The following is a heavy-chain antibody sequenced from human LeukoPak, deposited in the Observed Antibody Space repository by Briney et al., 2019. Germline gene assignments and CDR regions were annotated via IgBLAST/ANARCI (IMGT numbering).Heavy chain of an antibody. CDR3: AMSSIAARYNWFDP. CDR2: IIPIFGTA. CDR1: GGTFSSYA. Sequence: VASVKVSCKASGGTFSSYAISWVRQAPGQGLEWMGGIIPIFGTANYAQKFQGRVTITTDESTSTAYMELSSLRSEDTAVYYCAMSSIAARYNWFDPWGQGTLVTVSS. V-gene: IGHV1-69*05. J-gene: IGHJ5*02. D-gene: IGHD6-6*01.